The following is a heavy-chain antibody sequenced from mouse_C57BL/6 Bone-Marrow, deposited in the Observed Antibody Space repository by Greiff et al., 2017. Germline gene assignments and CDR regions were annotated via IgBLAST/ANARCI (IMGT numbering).Heavy chain of an antibody. D-gene: IGHD1-1*01. CDR1: GYSITSGYY. Sequence: DVKLVESGPGLVKPSQSLSLTCSVTGYSITSGYYWNWIRQFPGNKLEWMGYISYDGSNNYNPSLKNRISITRDTSKNQFFLKLNSVTTEDTATYYCARGHYYGSSNWYFDVWGTGTTVTVSS. CDR3: ARGHYYGSSNWYFDV. J-gene: IGHJ1*03. CDR2: ISYDGSN. V-gene: IGHV3-6*01.